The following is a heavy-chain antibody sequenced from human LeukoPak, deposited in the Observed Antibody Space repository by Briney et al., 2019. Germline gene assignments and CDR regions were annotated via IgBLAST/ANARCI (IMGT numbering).Heavy chain of an antibody. CDR2: ITGSGGST. Sequence: GGSLRLSCAASGFTFSNYGLSWVRQAPGKGLEWVSGITGSGGSTYYADSVKGRFTISRDNSKNTLYLQMNSLRAEDTAVYYCAKNLFDWLRNYYYYYMDVWGKGTTVTISS. V-gene: IGHV3-23*01. D-gene: IGHD3-9*01. CDR3: AKNLFDWLRNYYYYYMDV. J-gene: IGHJ6*03. CDR1: GFTFSNYG.